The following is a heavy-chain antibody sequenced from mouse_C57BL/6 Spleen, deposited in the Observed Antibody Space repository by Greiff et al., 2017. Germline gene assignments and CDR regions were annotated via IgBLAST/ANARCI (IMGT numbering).Heavy chain of an antibody. CDR3: ASLTGFAY. CDR1: GYTFTSYW. J-gene: IGHJ3*01. D-gene: IGHD4-1*01. V-gene: IGHV1-69*01. Sequence: VQLQQPGAELVMPGASVKLSCKASGYTFTSYWMHWVKQRPGQGLEWIGEIDPSDSYTNYNQKLKGKSTLTLDKSSSTAYMQRSRLTSEDSAVYYCASLTGFAYWGQGTLVTVSA. CDR2: IDPSDSYT.